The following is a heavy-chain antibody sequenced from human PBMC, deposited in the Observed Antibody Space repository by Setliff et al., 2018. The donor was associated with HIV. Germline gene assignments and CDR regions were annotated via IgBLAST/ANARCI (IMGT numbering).Heavy chain of an antibody. CDR1: GGSVNSATYY. CDR3: AREGKTAMVTKYDY. V-gene: IGHV4-31*03. CDR2: IDYSGSA. Sequence: SETLSLTCTVSGGSVNSATYYWSWIRQHPGKGLEWIGYIDYSGSAFYNPSLMSRITISVDTSKNQFSLRMKSVTAADTAMYYCAREGKTAMVTKYDYWGQGTMVTVSS. D-gene: IGHD5-18*01. J-gene: IGHJ4*02.